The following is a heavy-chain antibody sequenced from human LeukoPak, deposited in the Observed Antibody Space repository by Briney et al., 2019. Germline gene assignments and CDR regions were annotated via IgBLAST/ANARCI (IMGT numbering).Heavy chain of an antibody. CDR3: ARGHSTGYPYYFEY. J-gene: IGHJ4*02. D-gene: IGHD5-12*01. CDR1: GYTFTSYD. CDR2: MNPNSGST. Sequence: ASVKVSCKASGYTFTSYDINWVRQATGQGLEWMGWMNPNSGSTGYAQKFQGRVTITRNTSISTAYMELSGLRSEDTAVYYCARGHSTGYPYYFEYWGQGTLVTVSS. V-gene: IGHV1-8*03.